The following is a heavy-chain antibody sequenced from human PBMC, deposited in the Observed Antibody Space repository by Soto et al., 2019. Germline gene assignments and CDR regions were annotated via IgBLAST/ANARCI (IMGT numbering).Heavy chain of an antibody. D-gene: IGHD2-15*01. J-gene: IGHJ2*01. CDR1: GYTFSTFG. CDR2: ISVEKGDT. V-gene: IGHV1-18*01. Sequence: QVQVVQSGAEVKKPGASVKVACKASGYTFSTFGMSWVRQAPGQGLEWMGWISVEKGDTNSAQKFQDRVTSTTDTSKGTAYMERRSLTSDDTAVYYCARCYCSVGSCFTCWHFDLWGRGTLVTVSS. CDR3: ARCYCSVGSCFTCWHFDL.